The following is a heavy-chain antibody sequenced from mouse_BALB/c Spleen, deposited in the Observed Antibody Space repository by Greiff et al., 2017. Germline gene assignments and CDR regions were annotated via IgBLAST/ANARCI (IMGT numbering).Heavy chain of an antibody. V-gene: IGHV5-9-4*01. CDR1: GFTFSSYA. CDR2: ISSGGSYT. Sequence: DVKLVESGGGLVKPGGSLKLSCAASGFTFSSYAMSWVRQSPEKRLEWVAEISSGGSYTYYPDTVTGRFTISRDNAKNTLYLEMSSLRSEDTAMYYCARGPYGYDVYYAMDYWGQGTSVTVSS. CDR3: ARGPYGYDVYYAMDY. D-gene: IGHD2-2*01. J-gene: IGHJ4*01.